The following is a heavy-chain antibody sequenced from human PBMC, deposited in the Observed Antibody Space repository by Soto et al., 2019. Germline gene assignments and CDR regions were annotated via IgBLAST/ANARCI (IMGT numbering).Heavy chain of an antibody. CDR2: ISGSGGST. V-gene: IGHV3-23*01. D-gene: IGHD3-10*01. CDR1: GFTFSSYA. Sequence: EVQLLESGGGLVQPGGSLRLSCAASGFTFSSYAMSWVRQAPGKGLEWVSAISGSGGSTYYADSVKGRFTISRDNSKNTVYLQMSRLRAEDTAVYYCARLLHPYGSGSLLQSAFYGMDIWGQATTVSVSS. CDR3: ARLLHPYGSGSLLQSAFYGMDI. J-gene: IGHJ6*02.